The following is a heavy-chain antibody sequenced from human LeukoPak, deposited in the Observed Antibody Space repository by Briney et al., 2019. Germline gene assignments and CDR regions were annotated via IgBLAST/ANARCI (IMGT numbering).Heavy chain of an antibody. V-gene: IGHV3-48*03. D-gene: IGHD3/OR15-3a*01. CDR2: ISSSGSTI. Sequence: SGGSLRLSCAASGFTFSSYEMNWVRQAPGKGLEWVSYISSSGSTIYYADSVKGRFTISRENANNSLYLQMNSLRTEDTAVYYCARRVGLGIWGQGTMVTVSS. J-gene: IGHJ3*02. CDR1: GFTFSSYE. CDR3: ARRVGLGI.